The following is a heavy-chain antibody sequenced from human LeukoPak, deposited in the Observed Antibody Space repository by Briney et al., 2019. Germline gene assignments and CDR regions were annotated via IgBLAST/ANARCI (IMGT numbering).Heavy chain of an antibody. CDR3: IRDFRSADL. Sequence: GGSLRLSCVAFGFTFSNYWMHWVRQPPGKGLVWVSRIYVDGRTTNYADSVKGRFTISRDNAKNTVYLEMNSLSVEDTATYYCIRDFRSADLWGQGTLVTVTS. J-gene: IGHJ5*02. CDR2: IYVDGRTT. V-gene: IGHV3-74*01. CDR1: GFTFSNYW.